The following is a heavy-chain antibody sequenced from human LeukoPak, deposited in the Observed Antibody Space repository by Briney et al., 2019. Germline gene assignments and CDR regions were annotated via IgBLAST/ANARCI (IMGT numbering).Heavy chain of an antibody. Sequence: SVKVSCKASGGTFSSYAISWVRQAPGQGLEWMGGIIPILGTANYAQKFQGRVTITTDESTSTAYMELSSLRSEDTAVYYCARSPGGVLTGYSPYYFDYWGQGALVTVSS. CDR2: IIPILGTA. CDR3: ARSPGGVLTGYSPYYFDY. D-gene: IGHD3-9*01. J-gene: IGHJ4*02. CDR1: GGTFSSYA. V-gene: IGHV1-69*05.